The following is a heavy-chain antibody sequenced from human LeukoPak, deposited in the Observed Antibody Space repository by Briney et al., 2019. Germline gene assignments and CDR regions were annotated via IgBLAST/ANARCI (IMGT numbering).Heavy chain of an antibody. CDR1: GYTFTSYG. CDR2: ISAYNGNT. V-gene: IGHV1-18*01. J-gene: IGHJ6*03. CDR3: ARVQWYSSSSYYYYYMDV. D-gene: IGHD6-13*01. Sequence: ASVKVSCKASGYTFTSYGISWVRQAPGQGLEWMGWISAYNGNTNYAQKLQGRVTMTTDTSTSTAYMELRSLRSDDTAVYYCARVQWYSSSSYYYYYMDVWGKGTTVTISS.